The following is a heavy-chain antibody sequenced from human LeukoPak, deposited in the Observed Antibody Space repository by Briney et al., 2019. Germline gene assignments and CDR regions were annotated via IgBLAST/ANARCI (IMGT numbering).Heavy chain of an antibody. D-gene: IGHD3-16*01. J-gene: IGHJ4*02. Sequence: GGSLRLSCAASGFTFSDYWMHWVRQAPGKGLVWVSRIKSDGSSTSYADSVKGRFTITRDSAKNTLYLQMNSLRAEDTAVYYCTTEFGGRNMITFGGVNYWGQGTLVTVSS. V-gene: IGHV3-74*01. CDR3: TTEFGGRNMITFGGVNY. CDR1: GFTFSDYW. CDR2: IKSDGSST.